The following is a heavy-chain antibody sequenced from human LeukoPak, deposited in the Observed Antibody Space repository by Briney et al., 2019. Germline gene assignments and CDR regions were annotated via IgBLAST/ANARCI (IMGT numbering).Heavy chain of an antibody. V-gene: IGHV3-23*01. J-gene: IGHJ4*02. CDR1: GFTFSSYA. CDR2: TSGSGGTT. Sequence: GGSLRLSCAASGFTFSSYAMSWVRQAPGKGLDWVSATSGSGGTTYYADSVKGRFTISKDNSKNTLYLQMNSLRAEDTAVYYCAKWVVVVPAADSDYWGQGTLVTVSS. D-gene: IGHD2-2*01. CDR3: AKWVVVVPAADSDY.